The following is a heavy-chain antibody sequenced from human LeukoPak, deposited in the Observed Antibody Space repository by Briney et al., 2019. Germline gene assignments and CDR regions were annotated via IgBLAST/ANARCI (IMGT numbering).Heavy chain of an antibody. CDR2: IIPIFGTA. J-gene: IGHJ4*02. V-gene: IGHV1-69*13. D-gene: IGHD1-26*01. CDR1: GYTFTSNY. CDR3: ATHSEGGSYCFDY. Sequence: ASVKVSCKAFGYTFTSNYMHWVRQAPGRGLEWMGGIIPIFGTANYAQKFQGRVTITADESTSTAYMELSSLRSEDTAVYYCATHSEGGSYCFDYWGQGTLVTVSS.